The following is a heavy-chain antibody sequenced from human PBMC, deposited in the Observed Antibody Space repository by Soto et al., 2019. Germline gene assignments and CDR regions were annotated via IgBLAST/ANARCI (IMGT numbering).Heavy chain of an antibody. J-gene: IGHJ1*01. Sequence: QVQMVQSGTEVQKPGASVKVSCKASGYTFTSYVLSWVRQAPGQGLEWMGLIRAYNGNTTYAQKVPDRVTMTTDTPTNTAYMELRSLRSDDTAVYYCVREEEVLRGVVSLAYWGQGTLVTVSS. CDR3: VREEEVLRGVVSLAY. D-gene: IGHD3-10*01. CDR2: IRAYNGNT. V-gene: IGHV1-18*01. CDR1: GYTFTSYV.